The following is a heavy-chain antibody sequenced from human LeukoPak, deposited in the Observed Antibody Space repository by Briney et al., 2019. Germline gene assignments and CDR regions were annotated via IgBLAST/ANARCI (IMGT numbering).Heavy chain of an antibody. D-gene: IGHD2-15*01. CDR1: GGSISSSSYF. V-gene: IGHV4-39*07. CDR2: IYYSGST. J-gene: IGHJ6*04. CDR3: ARLRFPCSGGSCYSARMDV. Sequence: PSETLSLTCTVSGGSISSSSYFWGWIRQPPGKGLEWIGSIYYSGSTYYNPSLKSRVTISVDTSKNQFSLKLSSVTAADTAVYYCARLRFPCSGGSCYSARMDVWGKGTTVTVSS.